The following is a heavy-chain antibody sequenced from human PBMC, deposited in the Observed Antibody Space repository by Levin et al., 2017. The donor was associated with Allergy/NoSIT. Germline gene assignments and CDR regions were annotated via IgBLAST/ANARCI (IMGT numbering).Heavy chain of an antibody. CDR1: GFTFSSYG. V-gene: IGHV3-33*01. Sequence: PGGSLRLSCAASGFTFSSYGMHWVRQAPGKGLEWVAVIWYDGSNKYYGDSVKGRFTISRDNSKNTLYLQMNSLRAEDTAVYYCARSGDTATVTYYYYYCMDVWGKGTTVTVSS. CDR2: IWYDGSNK. CDR3: ARSGDTATVTYYYYYCMDV. D-gene: IGHD5-18*01. J-gene: IGHJ6*03.